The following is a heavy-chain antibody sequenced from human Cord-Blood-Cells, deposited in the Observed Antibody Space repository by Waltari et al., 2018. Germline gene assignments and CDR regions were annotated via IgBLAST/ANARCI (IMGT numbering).Heavy chain of an antibody. CDR3: ARDKAWSLRSAFDI. Sequence: QVQLVESGGGVVQPGRSLRLSCAASGFTFSSYAMHWVRQAPGKGMGWVAVISYDGSNNNDADSVKGRFTISRDNSTNTLYLQMNSLIAEDTAVYCCARDKAWSLRSAFDIWGQGTMVTVSS. J-gene: IGHJ3*02. D-gene: IGHD1-1*01. CDR1: GFTFSSYA. CDR2: ISYDGSNN. V-gene: IGHV3-30-3*01.